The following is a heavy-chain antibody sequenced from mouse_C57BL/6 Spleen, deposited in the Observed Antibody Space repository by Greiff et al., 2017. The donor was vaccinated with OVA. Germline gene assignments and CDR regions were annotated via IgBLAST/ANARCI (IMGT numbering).Heavy chain of an antibody. D-gene: IGHD2-4*01. CDR3: ARSTDYDEFDY. Sequence: VKLQESGAELVRPGTSVKVSCKASGYAFTNYLIEWVKQRPGQGLEWIGVINPGSGGTNYNEKFKGKATLTADKSSSTAYMQLSSLTSEDSAVYFYARSTDYDEFDYWGQGTTLTVSS. CDR1: GYAFTNYL. J-gene: IGHJ2*01. CDR2: INPGSGGT. V-gene: IGHV1-54*01.